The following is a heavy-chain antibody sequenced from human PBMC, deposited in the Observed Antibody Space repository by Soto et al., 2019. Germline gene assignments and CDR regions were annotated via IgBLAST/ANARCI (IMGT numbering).Heavy chain of an antibody. D-gene: IGHD5-18*01. CDR2: IRSKANSYAT. Sequence: GGSLRLSCAASGFTFSGSAMHWVRQASGKGLEWVGRIRSKANSYATAYAASVKGRFTISRDDSKNTAYLQMNSLKTEDTAVYFCTIQTWIQPHPSIYYYYGVDVWGEGTTVTVSS. V-gene: IGHV3-73*01. J-gene: IGHJ6*04. CDR1: GFTFSGSA. CDR3: TIQTWIQPHPSIYYYYGVDV.